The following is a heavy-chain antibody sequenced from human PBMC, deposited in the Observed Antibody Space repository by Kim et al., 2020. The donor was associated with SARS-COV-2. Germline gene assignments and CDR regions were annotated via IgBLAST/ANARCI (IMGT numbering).Heavy chain of an antibody. CDR3: AKDISPYSSSWYPLNY. J-gene: IGHJ4*02. Sequence: SVKGRFTISRDNAKNSLYLQMNSLRAEDTALYYCAKDISPYSSSWYPLNYWGQGTLVTVSS. V-gene: IGHV3-9*01. D-gene: IGHD6-13*01.